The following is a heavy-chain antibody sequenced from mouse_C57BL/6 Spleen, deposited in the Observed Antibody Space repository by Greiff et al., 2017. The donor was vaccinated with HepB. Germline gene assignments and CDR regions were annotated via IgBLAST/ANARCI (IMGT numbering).Heavy chain of an antibody. V-gene: IGHV5-6*01. J-gene: IGHJ2*01. Sequence: EVKLMESGGDLVKPGGSLKLSCAASGFTFSSYGMSWVRQTPDKRLEWVATISSGGSYTYYPDSVKGRFTISRDKAKNTLYLQMSSLKSEDTAMYYCARQPRDFDYWGQGTTLTVSS. CDR3: ARQPRDFDY. CDR1: GFTFSSYG. CDR2: ISSGGSYT.